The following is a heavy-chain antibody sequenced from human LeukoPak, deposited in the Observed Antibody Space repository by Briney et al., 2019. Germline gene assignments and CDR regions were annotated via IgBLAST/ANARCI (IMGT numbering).Heavy chain of an antibody. CDR2: IYYSGST. J-gene: IGHJ5*02. D-gene: IGHD3-22*01. Sequence: TTSETLSLTCTVSGGSISSYYWSWIRQPPGKGLEWIGYIYYSGSTNYNPSLKSRVTISVDTSKNQFSLELSSVTAADTAVYYCAREDYYDSSLDPWGQGTLVTVSS. V-gene: IGHV4-59*01. CDR3: AREDYYDSSLDP. CDR1: GGSISSYY.